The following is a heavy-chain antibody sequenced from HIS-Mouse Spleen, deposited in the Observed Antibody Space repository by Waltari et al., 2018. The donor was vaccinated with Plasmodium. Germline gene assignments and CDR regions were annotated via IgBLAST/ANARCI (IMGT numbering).Heavy chain of an antibody. CDR3: ARDRITGTSYFDY. CDR1: GGSISSSSYY. Sequence: QLQLQESGPGLVKPSETLSLTCTVSGGSISSSSYYLGWIRQPPGKGLEWIGSIYYSGGNHYTPSLKSRVTIAVDTSKNQFSLKLSSVTAADTAVYYCARDRITGTSYFDYWGQGTLVTVSS. V-gene: IGHV4-39*07. CDR2: IYYSGGN. D-gene: IGHD1-7*01. J-gene: IGHJ4*02.